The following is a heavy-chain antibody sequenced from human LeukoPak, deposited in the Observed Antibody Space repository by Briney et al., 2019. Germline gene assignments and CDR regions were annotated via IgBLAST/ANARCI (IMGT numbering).Heavy chain of an antibody. CDR2: ISYDGSNK. J-gene: IGHJ5*02. Sequence: GGSLRLSCAASGFTFSSYAMHWVRQAPGKGLEWVAVISYDGSNKYYADSVKGRFTISRDNSKNTLYLQMNSLRVEDTAVYYCARERIAATGTNWFDPWGQGTLVTVSS. CDR1: GFTFSSYA. D-gene: IGHD6-13*01. V-gene: IGHV3-30*04. CDR3: ARERIAATGTNWFDP.